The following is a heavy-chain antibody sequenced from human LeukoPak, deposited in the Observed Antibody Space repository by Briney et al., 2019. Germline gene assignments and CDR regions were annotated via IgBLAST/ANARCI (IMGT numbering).Heavy chain of an antibody. J-gene: IGHJ6*03. Sequence: SETLSLTCTVSGGSINDYYWSWIRQSPGKGLEWIGYIYYTGRTKYNPSVQSRVTISVDTSKNQFSLKLSSVTAADTAVYYCARVGAGSYLSYYYYYYMDVWGKGTTVTVSS. CDR1: GGSINDYY. CDR3: ARVGAGSYLSYYYYYYMDV. D-gene: IGHD3-10*01. V-gene: IGHV4-59*01. CDR2: IYYTGRT.